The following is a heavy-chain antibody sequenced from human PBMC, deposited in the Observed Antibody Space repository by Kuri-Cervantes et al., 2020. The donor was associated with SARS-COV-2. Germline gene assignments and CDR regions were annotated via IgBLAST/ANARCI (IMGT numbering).Heavy chain of an antibody. Sequence: SETLSLTCTVSGGSISSYYWSWIRQPPGKGLEWIGSIYYSGSTYYNPSPKSRVTISVDTSKNQFSLKLSSVTAADTAVYYCAKASIVGATYFDYWGQGTLVTVSS. CDR3: AKASIVGATYFDY. J-gene: IGHJ4*02. D-gene: IGHD1-26*01. CDR1: GGSISSYY. CDR2: IYYSGST. V-gene: IGHV4-59*05.